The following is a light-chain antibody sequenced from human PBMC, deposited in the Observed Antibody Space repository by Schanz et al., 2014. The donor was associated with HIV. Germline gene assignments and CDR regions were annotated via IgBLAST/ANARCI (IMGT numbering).Light chain of an antibody. V-gene: IGKV1-39*01. Sequence: DIQMTQSPSSLSASVGDRVTITCRASQSISISLNWYQQKPGKAPRLLIYATSLLHTGVPSRFSGSGSGTHFTLTITSLHPEDFATYYCQQSYSATPYTFGQGTKVEIK. CDR2: ATS. J-gene: IGKJ2*01. CDR1: QSISIS. CDR3: QQSYSATPYT.